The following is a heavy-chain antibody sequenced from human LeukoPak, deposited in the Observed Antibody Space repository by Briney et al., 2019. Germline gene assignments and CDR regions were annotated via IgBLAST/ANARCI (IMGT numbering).Heavy chain of an antibody. J-gene: IGHJ4*02. V-gene: IGHV4-34*01. D-gene: IGHD2-21*02. CDR1: GGSFSGYY. CDR2: IYHSAST. CDR3: ARGHSSVVTGIPYYFDY. Sequence: SETLSRTCAVYGGSFSGYYWSWIRQPPGKGLEWIGEIYHSASTNYNPSLKSRVTISVDTSKSQFSLKVNSVTAADTAVYYCARGHSSVVTGIPYYFDYWGQGTLVTVSS.